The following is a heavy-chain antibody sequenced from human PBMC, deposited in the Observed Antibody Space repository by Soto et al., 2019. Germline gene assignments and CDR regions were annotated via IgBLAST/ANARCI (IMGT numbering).Heavy chain of an antibody. CDR3: ARLTRT. CDR2: INHSGST. Sequence: QVQLQQWGAGLLKPSETLSLTCAVYGDSFSGYYWSWIRQPPGKGLEWIGEINHSGSTNYNPSLKSRVTMSVDTSKNQFSLNLSSVTAADTAVYYCARLTRTWGQGTLVTVSS. J-gene: IGHJ5*02. V-gene: IGHV4-34*01. CDR1: GDSFSGYY.